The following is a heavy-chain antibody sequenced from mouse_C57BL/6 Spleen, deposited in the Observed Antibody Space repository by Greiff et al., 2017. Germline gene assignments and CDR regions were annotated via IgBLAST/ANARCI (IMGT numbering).Heavy chain of an antibody. Sequence: QVQLKQSGAELVKPGASVKISCKASGYAFSSYWMNWVKQRPGKGLEWIGQIYPGDGDTNYNGKFKGKATLTADKSSSTAYMQLSSLTSEDSAVYFCARWDGSSSYYFDYWGQGTTLTVSS. CDR2: IYPGDGDT. CDR1: GYAFSSYW. D-gene: IGHD1-1*01. V-gene: IGHV1-80*01. CDR3: ARWDGSSSYYFDY. J-gene: IGHJ2*01.